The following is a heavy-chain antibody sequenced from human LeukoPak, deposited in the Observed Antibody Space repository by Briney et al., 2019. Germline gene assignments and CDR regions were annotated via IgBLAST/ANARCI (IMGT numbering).Heavy chain of an antibody. CDR1: GFTFSSYA. Sequence: GGSLRLSCAASGFTFSSYAVSWVRQAPGKGLEWVSGISGSGGSTYYADSVKGRFTISRDIPKNTLYVQMNSLRAEDAAVYYCAKDKGWGYSSYDYYGMDVWGQGTTVTVSS. J-gene: IGHJ6*02. V-gene: IGHV3-23*01. CDR2: ISGSGGST. D-gene: IGHD1-26*01. CDR3: AKDKGWGYSSYDYYGMDV.